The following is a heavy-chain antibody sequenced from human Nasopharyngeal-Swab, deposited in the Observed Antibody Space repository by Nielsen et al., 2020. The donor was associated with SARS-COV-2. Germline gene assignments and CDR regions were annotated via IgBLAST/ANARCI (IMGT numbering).Heavy chain of an antibody. CDR3: AKDCAPYSSGYDY. J-gene: IGHJ4*02. V-gene: IGHV3-9*01. Sequence: SLKISCAASGFTFDEYAMHWVRQAPGKGLEWVSGISWNSGSIGYADSVKGRFTISRDNAKNSLYLQMNSLRAEDTALYYCAKDCAPYSSGYDYWGQGTLVTVSS. D-gene: IGHD6-19*01. CDR2: ISWNSGSI. CDR1: GFTFDEYA.